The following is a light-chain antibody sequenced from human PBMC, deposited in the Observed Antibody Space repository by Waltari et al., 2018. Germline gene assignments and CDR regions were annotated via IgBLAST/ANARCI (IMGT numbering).Light chain of an antibody. Sequence: DIQMTQSPSSLSPSVGDRVPITCRASQSISSYLNWNQQKPGKAPKLLIYGASSLQSGVPSRFSGSGSGTDFTLTISSLQPEDFATYYCQQSYSTPYTFGQGTKLEIK. CDR3: QQSYSTPYT. CDR1: QSISSY. V-gene: IGKV1-39*01. J-gene: IGKJ2*01. CDR2: GAS.